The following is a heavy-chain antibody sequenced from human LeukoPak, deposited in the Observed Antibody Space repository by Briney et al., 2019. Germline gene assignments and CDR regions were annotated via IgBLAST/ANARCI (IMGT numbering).Heavy chain of an antibody. CDR2: IRSKAYGGTT. CDR3: TRGCIVGATTGEEFDY. J-gene: IGHJ4*02. CDR1: GFTFGDYA. V-gene: IGHV3-49*04. Sequence: GGSLRLSCTASGFTFGDYAMSWVRQAPGKGLEGVGFIRSKAYGGTTEYAASVKGRFTISRDDSNSIAYLQMNSLKTEDTAVYYCTRGCIVGATTGEEFDYWGQGTLVTVSS. D-gene: IGHD1-26*01.